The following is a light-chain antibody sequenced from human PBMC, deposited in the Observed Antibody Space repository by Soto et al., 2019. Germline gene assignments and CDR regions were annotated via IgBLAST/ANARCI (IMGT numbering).Light chain of an antibody. J-gene: IGKJ1*01. CDR2: DAS. Sequence: DIQMTQSPSTLSASVGDRVTITCRASQSISSWLAWYQQKPGKAPKLLIYDASSLESGVPSRFNGSGSGTEFTLTISSLQPDDFATYYCQQYNSYSGRTFGQGTKVDIK. V-gene: IGKV1-5*01. CDR1: QSISSW. CDR3: QQYNSYSGRT.